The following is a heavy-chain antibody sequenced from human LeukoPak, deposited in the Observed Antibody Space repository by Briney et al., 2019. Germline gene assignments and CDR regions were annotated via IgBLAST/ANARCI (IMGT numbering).Heavy chain of an antibody. CDR1: GFTFSSYA. CDR2: ISYDGSNK. J-gene: IGHJ6*03. D-gene: IGHD2-15*01. Sequence: RGSLRLSCAASGFTFSSYAMHWVRQAPGKGLEWVAVISYDGSNKYYADSVKGRFTISRDNSKNTLYLKMNSLRAEDTAVYYCARVRGGVDIVAVVAAGYMDVWGKGTTVTVSS. V-gene: IGHV3-30*04. CDR3: ARVRGGVDIVAVVAAGYMDV.